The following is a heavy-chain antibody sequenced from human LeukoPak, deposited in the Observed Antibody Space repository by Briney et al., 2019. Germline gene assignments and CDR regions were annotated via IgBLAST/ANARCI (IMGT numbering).Heavy chain of an antibody. CDR2: IYPGDSQT. V-gene: IGHV5-51*01. CDR1: GYIFSNYW. J-gene: IGHJ6*03. D-gene: IGHD2-2*01. Sequence: GESLKISCKGSGYIFSNYWITWVRQMPGKGLEWMGIIYPGDSQTRYSPSFQGQVTISADKSISTAYLQWSSLKASDTAMYYCATRVGYCSSTSCSNQDYYYYYYMDVWGKGTTVTVSS. CDR3: ATRVGYCSSTSCSNQDYYYYYYMDV.